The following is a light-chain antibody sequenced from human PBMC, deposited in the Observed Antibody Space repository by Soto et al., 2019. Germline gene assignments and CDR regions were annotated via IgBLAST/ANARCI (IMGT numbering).Light chain of an antibody. CDR1: DSSIGAGYD. CDR3: QSYDNSLSGSYV. Sequence: QSVLTQPPSVSGAPGQSVTILYRGRDSSIGAGYDVHWYQQLPGTPPKVLIYGNSNRPSGVPDRFSASKSGTSASLAITGLQAEDEADYYCQSYDNSLSGSYVFGSGTKVTVL. CDR2: GNS. J-gene: IGLJ1*01. V-gene: IGLV1-40*01.